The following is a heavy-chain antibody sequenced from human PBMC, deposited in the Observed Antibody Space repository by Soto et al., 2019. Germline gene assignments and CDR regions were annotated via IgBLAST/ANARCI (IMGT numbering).Heavy chain of an antibody. CDR3: ASSGWWYFDY. J-gene: IGHJ4*02. CDR2: IYYSGST. D-gene: IGHD6-19*01. CDR1: GGSISSSSYY. V-gene: IGHV4-39*01. Sequence: SETLSLTCAVSGGSISSSSYYWGWIRQPPGKGLEWIGSIYYSGSTYYNPSLKSRVTISVDTSKNQFSLKLSSVTAADTAVYYCASSGWWYFDYWGQGTLVTVSS.